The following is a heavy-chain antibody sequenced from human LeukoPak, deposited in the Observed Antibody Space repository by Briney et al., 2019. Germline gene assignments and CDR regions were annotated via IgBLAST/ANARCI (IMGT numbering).Heavy chain of an antibody. CDR2: VHYSDSA. J-gene: IGHJ3*01. CDR3: ARDRRCDLLHAFDV. CDR1: GDSISDYF. Sequence: SETLSLTCTISGDSISDYFWSWIRQPPGKGLEWIAYVHYSDSANYNPSLKSRVAISLDTSKNQFSLMLSSVTAADTAVYYCARDRRCDLLHAFDVWGQGAMITVSS. D-gene: IGHD1-26*01. V-gene: IGHV4-59*12.